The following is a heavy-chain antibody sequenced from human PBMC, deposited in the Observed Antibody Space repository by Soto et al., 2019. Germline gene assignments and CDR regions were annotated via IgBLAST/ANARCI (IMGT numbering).Heavy chain of an antibody. J-gene: IGHJ6*02. CDR1: GGSVSSGSYY. V-gene: IGHV4-61*01. CDR3: AAEVAGTGSEYYHYYGMDV. CDR2: IYYSGST. Sequence: SETLSLTCTVSGGSVSSGSYYWSWIRQPPGKGLEWIGYIYYSGSTNYNPSLKSRVTISVDTSKNQFSLKLSSVTAADTAGYYCAAEVAGTGSEYYHYYGMDVWGQGTTVTVSS. D-gene: IGHD6-19*01.